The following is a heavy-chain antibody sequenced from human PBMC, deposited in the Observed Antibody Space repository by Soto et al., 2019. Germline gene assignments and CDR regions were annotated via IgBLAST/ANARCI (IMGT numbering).Heavy chain of an antibody. Sequence: LGESLKISCKGSGYSFTSYWIGWVRQMPGKGLEWMGIIYPGDSDTRYSPSSQGQVTISADKSISTAYLQWSSLKASDTAMYYCARGKRWLQLVFDYWGQGTLVTVSS. J-gene: IGHJ4*02. CDR3: ARGKRWLQLVFDY. V-gene: IGHV5-51*01. D-gene: IGHD1-1*01. CDR1: GYSFTSYW. CDR2: IYPGDSDT.